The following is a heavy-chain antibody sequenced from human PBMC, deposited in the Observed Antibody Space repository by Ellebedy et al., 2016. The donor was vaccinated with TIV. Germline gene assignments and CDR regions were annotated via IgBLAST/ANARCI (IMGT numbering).Heavy chain of an antibody. CDR1: GGSISSYY. CDR2: IYDSGST. CDR3: GRHRPSYYGVDV. J-gene: IGHJ6*02. V-gene: IGHV4-59*08. Sequence: SETLSLTCSVSGGSISSYYWSWIRQPPGKGLEWIGYIYDSGSTNYNPSLKIRVTISQDTSRNQFPLRLSSWTAADTAVYYCGRHRPSYYGVDVWGQGTTVTVSS.